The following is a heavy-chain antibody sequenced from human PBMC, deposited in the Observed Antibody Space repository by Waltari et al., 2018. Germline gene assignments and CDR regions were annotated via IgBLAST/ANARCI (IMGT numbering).Heavy chain of an antibody. CDR2: IFNTGNS. Sequence: QVQLQESGPGLVKPSETLSLTCAVSGHSIGSDSYWGWIRQPPGKGLEWIGSIFNTGNSNYSPSLTRRLTISLDTSKNQLSLQLTSVTAADTAMYYCRRHVSRGSANDYWGQGILVTVSS. D-gene: IGHD2-15*01. CDR1: GHSIGSDSY. CDR3: RRHVSRGSANDY. V-gene: IGHV4-38-2*01. J-gene: IGHJ4*02.